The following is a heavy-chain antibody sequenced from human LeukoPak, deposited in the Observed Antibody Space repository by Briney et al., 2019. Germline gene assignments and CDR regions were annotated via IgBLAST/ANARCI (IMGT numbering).Heavy chain of an antibody. Sequence: ASVKVSCKASGYTFTGYYMHWVRQAPGQGLEWMGWINPNSGGTNYAQKFQGRVTMTRDTSISTAYMELSRLRSDDTAVYYYARDRYSYGLYYFDYWGQGTLVTVSS. CDR3: ARDRYSYGLYYFDY. D-gene: IGHD5-18*01. V-gene: IGHV1-2*02. CDR2: INPNSGGT. J-gene: IGHJ4*02. CDR1: GYTFTGYY.